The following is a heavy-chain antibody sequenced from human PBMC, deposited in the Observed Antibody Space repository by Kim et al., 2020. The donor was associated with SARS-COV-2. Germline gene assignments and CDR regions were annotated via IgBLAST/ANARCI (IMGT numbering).Heavy chain of an antibody. CDR3: ARGGSYYYAFDI. D-gene: IGHD1-26*01. J-gene: IGHJ3*02. CDR1: GFTFSSYG. V-gene: IGHV3-33*01. CDR2: IWYDGSNK. Sequence: GGSLRLSCAASGFTFSSYGMHWVRQAPGKGLEWVAVIWYDGSNKYYADSVKGRFTISRDNSKNTLYLQMNSLRAEDTAVYYCARGGSYYYAFDIWGQGTMVTVSS.